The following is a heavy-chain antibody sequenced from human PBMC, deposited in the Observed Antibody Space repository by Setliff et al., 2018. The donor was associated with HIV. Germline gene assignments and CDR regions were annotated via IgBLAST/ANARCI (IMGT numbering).Heavy chain of an antibody. J-gene: IGHJ4*02. Sequence: SETLSLTCTVSGGSVNSATYYWSWIRQHPGKGLEWIGYIDYSGSAFYNPSLKSRITISEDTSKNQFSLRMKSVTAADTAMYYCAREGKTAMVTKYFDYWGQGTMVTVSS. V-gene: IGHV4-31*03. CDR1: GGSVNSATYY. D-gene: IGHD5-18*01. CDR3: AREGKTAMVTKYFDY. CDR2: IDYSGSA.